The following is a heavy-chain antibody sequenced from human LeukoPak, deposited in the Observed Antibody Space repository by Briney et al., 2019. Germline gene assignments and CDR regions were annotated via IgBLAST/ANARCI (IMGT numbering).Heavy chain of an antibody. J-gene: IGHJ4*02. D-gene: IGHD6-13*01. CDR3: ARDYGYSSSWYDY. CDR2: ISWNSASV. CDR1: GFTFDDYG. Sequence: GGSLRLSCEASGFTFDDYGMHWVRQAPGKGLEWVSTISWNSASVGYVDSVKGRFTISRDNAKKTLYLQMNSLRPEDTALYYCARDYGYSSSWYDYWGQGTLVTVSS. V-gene: IGHV3-9*01.